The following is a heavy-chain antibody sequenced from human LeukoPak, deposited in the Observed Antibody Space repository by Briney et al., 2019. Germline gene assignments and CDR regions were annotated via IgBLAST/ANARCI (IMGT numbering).Heavy chain of an antibody. V-gene: IGHV3-30*04. CDR1: GFTFSSYA. CDR2: ISYDGSNK. Sequence: GGSLRLSCAASGFTFSSYAMHWVRQAPGKGLEWVAVISYDGSNKYYADSVKGRFTISRDNSKNTLYLQMNSLRAEDTAVYYCAREIAYYYDSSQRLATDYWGQGTLVTVSS. CDR3: AREIAYYYDSSQRLATDY. D-gene: IGHD3-22*01. J-gene: IGHJ4*02.